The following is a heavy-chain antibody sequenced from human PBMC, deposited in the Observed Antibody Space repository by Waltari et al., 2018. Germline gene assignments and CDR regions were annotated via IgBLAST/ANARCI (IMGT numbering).Heavy chain of an antibody. CDR2: MSGSGGST. D-gene: IGHD2-8*01. J-gene: IGHJ4*02. V-gene: IGHV3-23*01. Sequence: EVQLLESGGGLAQPGGSLTLSCAASGLTFSFYAMNWVRQAPGNGLGCVSGMSGSGGSTYDADSVQGRFTISRDNSKNTLYLQMNSLRAEDTAVYYCAKDSPVLMVYAADYWGQGTMVTVSS. CDR3: AKDSPVLMVYAADY. CDR1: GLTFSFYA.